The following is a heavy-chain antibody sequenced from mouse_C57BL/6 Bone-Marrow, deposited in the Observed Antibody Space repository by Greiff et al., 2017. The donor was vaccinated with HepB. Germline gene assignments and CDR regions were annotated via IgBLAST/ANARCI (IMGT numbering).Heavy chain of an antibody. CDR2: SDPNSGGT. D-gene: IGHD2-2*01. CDR3: ARIYYGYYYAMDY. Sequence: QVQLQQPGAELVKPGASVKLSCKASGYTFTSYWMHWVTQRPGRGLEWIGRSDPNSGGTKYNEKFKSKATLTVDKPSSTAYLQLSSLTSEDSAVYYCARIYYGYYYAMDYWGQGTSVTVSS. CDR1: GYTFTSYW. V-gene: IGHV1-72*01. J-gene: IGHJ4*01.